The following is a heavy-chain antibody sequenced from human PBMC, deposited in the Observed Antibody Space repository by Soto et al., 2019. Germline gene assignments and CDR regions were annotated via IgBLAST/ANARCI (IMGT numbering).Heavy chain of an antibody. D-gene: IGHD3-9*01. CDR3: ARVRQYYDILTGTNWFDP. J-gene: IGHJ5*02. CDR1: GYTFTSYG. Sequence: ASVKVSCKASGYTFTSYGVSWVRQAPGQGLEWMGWISAYNGNTNYAQKLQGRVTMTTDTSTSTAYMELRSLRSDDTAVYYCARVRQYYDILTGTNWFDPWGQGTLVTVS. CDR2: ISAYNGNT. V-gene: IGHV1-18*01.